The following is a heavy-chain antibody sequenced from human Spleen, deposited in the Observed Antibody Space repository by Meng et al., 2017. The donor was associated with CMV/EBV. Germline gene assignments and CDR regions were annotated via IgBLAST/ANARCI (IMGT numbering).Heavy chain of an antibody. J-gene: IGHJ3*02. CDR1: GFTFRNYA. CDR2: ISGTGGRT. D-gene: IGHD2-15*01. CDR3: ASEEEGLGYCSGGSCYYAFDI. V-gene: IGHV3-23*01. Sequence: GESLKISCVASGFTFRNYALTWVRQAPGKGLDWVSGISGTGGRTYYADSVKGRFAISRDNSKNTVYLQMNSLRAEDTAVYYCASEEEGLGYCSGGSCYYAFDIWGQGTMVTVSS.